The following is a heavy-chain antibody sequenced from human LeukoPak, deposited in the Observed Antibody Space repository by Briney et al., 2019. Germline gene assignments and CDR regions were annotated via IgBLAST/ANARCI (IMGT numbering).Heavy chain of an antibody. CDR1: GYTFTGYY. CDR2: INPNSGGT. J-gene: IGHJ3*02. Sequence: ASVKVSCKASGYTFTGYYMHWVRQASGQGLEWMGWINPNSGGTNYAQKFQGRVTMTRDTSISTAYMELSRLRSDDTAVYYCAREGYCSGGSCYGERDAFDIWGQGTMVTVSS. CDR3: AREGYCSGGSCYGERDAFDI. V-gene: IGHV1-2*02. D-gene: IGHD2-15*01.